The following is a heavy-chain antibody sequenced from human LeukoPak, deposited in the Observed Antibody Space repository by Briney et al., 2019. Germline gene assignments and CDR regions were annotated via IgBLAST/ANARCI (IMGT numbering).Heavy chain of an antibody. D-gene: IGHD1-26*01. CDR1: GGSISSSSYY. CDR2: IYYSGST. CDR3: ARLGGIGAFDI. J-gene: IGHJ3*02. V-gene: IGHV4-39*01. Sequence: PSETLSLTCTVSGGSISSSSYYWGWIRQPPGKGLEWIGSIYYSGSTYYNPSLKSRVTISVDTSKNQFSLKLSSVTAADTAVYYCARLGGIGAFDIWGQGTMVTVSS.